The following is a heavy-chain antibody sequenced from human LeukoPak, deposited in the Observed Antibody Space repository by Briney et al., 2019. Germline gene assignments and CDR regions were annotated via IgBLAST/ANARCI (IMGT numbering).Heavy chain of an antibody. V-gene: IGHV1-69*02. CDR3: ARSAQGSSWTINYSYLYMDV. CDR1: EGTLSSYT. CDR2: IVPVLDMT. Sequence: ASVKVSCKASEGTLSSYTVSWVRRAPGQGLEWMGRIVPVLDMTDYAQKFQGRVTITADRSTSTVYMELNSLTSEDTAMYYCARSAQGSSWTINYSYLYMDVWGKGTTVTVS. J-gene: IGHJ6*03. D-gene: IGHD6-13*01.